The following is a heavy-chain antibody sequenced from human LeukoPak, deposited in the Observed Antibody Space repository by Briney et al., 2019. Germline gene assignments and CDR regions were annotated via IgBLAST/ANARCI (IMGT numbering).Heavy chain of an antibody. CDR1: GGSISSYY. D-gene: IGHD3-16*02. V-gene: IGHV4-4*07. CDR2: IYTSGST. Sequence: SETLSLTCTVSGGSISSYYWSWIRQPAGKGLEWIGRIYTSGSTNYNPSLKSRVTMSVDTSQNQFSLKLSSVTAADTAVYYSARGRYYDYVWGSYRFDYWGQGTLVTVSS. J-gene: IGHJ4*02. CDR3: ARGRYYDYVWGSYRFDY.